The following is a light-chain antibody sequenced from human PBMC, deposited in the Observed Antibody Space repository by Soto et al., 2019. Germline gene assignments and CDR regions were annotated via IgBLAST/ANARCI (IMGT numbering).Light chain of an antibody. V-gene: IGLV2-23*01. CDR1: SSDVGSYNL. Sequence: QSALTQPASVSGSPGQSITISCTGTSSDVGSYNLVSWYQQHPGKAPKLMIYEGSKRPSGVSNRFSGSKSGNTASLTISGLQAEDEADYYCCSYAGSSSPPHYVFGTGTKLTVL. CDR3: CSYAGSSSPPHYV. CDR2: EGS. J-gene: IGLJ1*01.